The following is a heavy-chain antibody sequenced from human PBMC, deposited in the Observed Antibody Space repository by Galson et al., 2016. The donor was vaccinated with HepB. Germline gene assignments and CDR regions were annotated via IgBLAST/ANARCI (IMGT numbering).Heavy chain of an antibody. J-gene: IGHJ6*02. CDR1: RINFSGFP. D-gene: IGHD3-9*01. CDR2: ISADESKK. Sequence: SLRLSCAASRINFSGFPMHWVRQAPGKGLEWVAVISADESKKLYADSVMGRFTVSRDNSKNTMSLQMNSLRAEDTALYYCARDRGFRDWLPIAAHYYGMDVWGLGTTVTVSS. CDR3: ARDRGFRDWLPIAAHYYGMDV. V-gene: IGHV3-30*04.